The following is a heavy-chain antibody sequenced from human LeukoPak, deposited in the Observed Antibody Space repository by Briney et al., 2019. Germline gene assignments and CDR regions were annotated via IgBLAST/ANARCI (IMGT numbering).Heavy chain of an antibody. Sequence: GGSLRLSCAASGFTLSSYGMHWVRQAPGKGLEWVAVISYDGSNKYYADSVKGRFTISRDNSKNTLYLQVNSLRAEDTAVYYCAKTLWGPRSCPDYWGQGTLVTVSS. CDR2: ISYDGSNK. V-gene: IGHV3-30*18. J-gene: IGHJ4*02. CDR3: AKTLWGPRSCPDY. D-gene: IGHD3-16*01. CDR1: GFTLSSYG.